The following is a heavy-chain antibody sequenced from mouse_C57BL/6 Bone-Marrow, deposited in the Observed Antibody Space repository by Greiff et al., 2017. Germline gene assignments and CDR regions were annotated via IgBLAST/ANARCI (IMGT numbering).Heavy chain of an antibody. CDR1: GYTFTSYW. D-gene: IGHD2-4*01. V-gene: IGHV1-74*01. J-gene: IGHJ3*01. CDR3: ANTDYYDYDKNRWFAY. Sequence: VQLQQPGAELVKPGASVKVSCKASGYTFTSYWMHWVKQRPGQGLEWIGRIHPSDSDTNYNQKFKGTATLTVDKSSSTAYMQLSSLTSEDSAVYYCANTDYYDYDKNRWFAYWGQGTLVTVSA. CDR2: IHPSDSDT.